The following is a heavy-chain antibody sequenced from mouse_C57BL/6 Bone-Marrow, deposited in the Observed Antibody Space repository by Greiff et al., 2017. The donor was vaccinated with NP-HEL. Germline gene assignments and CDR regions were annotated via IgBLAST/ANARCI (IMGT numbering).Heavy chain of an antibody. Sequence: EVKLVESGGGLVKPGGSLKLSCAASGFTFSSYAMSWVRQTPEKRLEWVATISDGGSYTYYPDNVKGRFTISRDNAKNNLYLQMSHLKSEDTAMYYCARNFPYYGSSLFAYWGQGTLVTVSA. V-gene: IGHV5-4*03. CDR3: ARNFPYYGSSLFAY. CDR2: ISDGGSYT. CDR1: GFTFSSYA. D-gene: IGHD1-1*01. J-gene: IGHJ3*01.